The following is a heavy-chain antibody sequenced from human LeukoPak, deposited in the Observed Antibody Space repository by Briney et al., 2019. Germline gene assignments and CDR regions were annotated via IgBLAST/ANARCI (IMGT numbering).Heavy chain of an antibody. CDR1: GGSISSYY. D-gene: IGHD6-19*01. Sequence: SETLSLTCTVSGGSISSYYWSWIRQPPGKGLEWIGYIYYSGSTNYNPSLKSRVTISIDTSKNQFSLKLSSVTAADTAVYYWARFGSGWWYNDYWGQGTLVTVSS. V-gene: IGHV4-59*01. CDR2: IYYSGST. J-gene: IGHJ4*02. CDR3: ARFGSGWWYNDY.